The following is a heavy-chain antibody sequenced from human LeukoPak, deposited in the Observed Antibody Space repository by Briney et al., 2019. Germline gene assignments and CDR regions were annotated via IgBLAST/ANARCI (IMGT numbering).Heavy chain of an antibody. CDR1: GFTFSSYA. CDR3: ARDQAPAATRNIYYFDY. CDR2: ISYDGSNK. V-gene: IGHV3-30*01. Sequence: GGSLRLSCAASGFTFSSYAMHWGRQAPGKGLEWVAVISYDGSNKYYADSVKGRVTISRDNSKNTLYLQMNSLRAEDTAVYYCARDQAPAATRNIYYFDYWGQGTLVTVSS. D-gene: IGHD2-15*01. J-gene: IGHJ4*02.